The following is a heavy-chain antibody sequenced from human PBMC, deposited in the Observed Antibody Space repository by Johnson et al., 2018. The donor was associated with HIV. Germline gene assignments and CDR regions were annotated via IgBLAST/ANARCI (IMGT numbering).Heavy chain of an antibody. V-gene: IGHV3-30*02. CDR1: GFTFSSYG. Sequence: QVQLVESGGGVVQPGGSLRLSCAASGFTFSSYGMHWVRQAPGKGLEWVAFIRYDASNKYYADSVKGRFTISRDNAKNTLYLQMNSLRGEDTAVYYCATDRGGSYDAFHIWGQGTMVTVSS. CDR3: ATDRGGSYDAFHI. J-gene: IGHJ3*02. D-gene: IGHD1-26*01. CDR2: IRYDASNK.